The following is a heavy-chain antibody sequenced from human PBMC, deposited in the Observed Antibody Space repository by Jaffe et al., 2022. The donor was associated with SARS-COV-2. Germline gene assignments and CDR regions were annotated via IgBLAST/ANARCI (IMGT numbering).Heavy chain of an antibody. Sequence: QVQLVESGGGVVQPGRSLRLSCAASGFTFSSYAMYWVRQAPGKGLEWVAVISNDGSNKYYGDSVKGRFTISRDNSKNTLYLQMNSLRAEDTAVYYCARDLSGWNTEGGDWGQGTLVTASS. V-gene: IGHV3-30*04. D-gene: IGHD6-19*01. J-gene: IGHJ4*02. CDR1: GFTFSSYA. CDR2: ISNDGSNK. CDR3: ARDLSGWNTEGGD.